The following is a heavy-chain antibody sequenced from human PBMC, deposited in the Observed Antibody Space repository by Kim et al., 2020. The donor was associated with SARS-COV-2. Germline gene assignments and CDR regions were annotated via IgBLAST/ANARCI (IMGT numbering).Heavy chain of an antibody. J-gene: IGHJ5*02. Sequence: YDADSVKGGFTISRDNSKNTLYLQMSSLRAEDTAVYYCARKLWLRRWFDPWGQGTLVTVSS. D-gene: IGHD5-18*01. V-gene: IGHV3-66*01. CDR3: ARKLWLRRWFDP.